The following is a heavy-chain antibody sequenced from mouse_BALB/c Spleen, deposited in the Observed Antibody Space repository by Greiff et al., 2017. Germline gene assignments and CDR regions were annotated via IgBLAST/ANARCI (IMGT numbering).Heavy chain of an antibody. CDR2: IWSGGST. CDR1: GFSLTSYG. Sequence: VQLQQSGPGLVQPSQSLSITCTVSGFSLTSYGVHWVRQSPGKGLEWLGVIWSGGSTDYNAAFISRLSISKDNSKSQVFFKMNSLQANDTAIYYCAIRSFAYWGQGTLVTVSA. V-gene: IGHV2-2*02. CDR3: AIRSFAY. J-gene: IGHJ3*01.